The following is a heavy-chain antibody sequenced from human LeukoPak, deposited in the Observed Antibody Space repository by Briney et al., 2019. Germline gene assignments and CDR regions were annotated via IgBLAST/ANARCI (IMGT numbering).Heavy chain of an antibody. Sequence: PGGSLRLSCAASGFTFSSYAMSWVRQAPGKGLEWVSAISGSGGSTYYADSVKGRFTISRDNSKNTLYLQMNSLRAEDTAVYYCAKDTSGSYYQYYFDYWGQGTLVTVSS. CDR2: ISGSGGST. CDR1: GFTFSSYA. V-gene: IGHV3-23*01. D-gene: IGHD1-26*01. J-gene: IGHJ4*02. CDR3: AKDTSGSYYQYYFDY.